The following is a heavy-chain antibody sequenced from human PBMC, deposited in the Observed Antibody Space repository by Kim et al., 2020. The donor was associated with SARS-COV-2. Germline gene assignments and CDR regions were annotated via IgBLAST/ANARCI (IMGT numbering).Heavy chain of an antibody. CDR3: ARNFHTRDSNYYYYGMDV. V-gene: IGHV1-2*06. CDR1: GYTFTGYY. D-gene: IGHD4-4*01. J-gene: IGHJ6*02. Sequence: ASVKVSCKASGYTFTGYYMHWVRQAPGQGLEWMGRINPNSGGTNYAQKFQGRVTMTRDTSISTAYMELSRLRSDDTAVYYCARNFHTRDSNYYYYGMDVWGQGTTVTVSS. CDR2: INPNSGGT.